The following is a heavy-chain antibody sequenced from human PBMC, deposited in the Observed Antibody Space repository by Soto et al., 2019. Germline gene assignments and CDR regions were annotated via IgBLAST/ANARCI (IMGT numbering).Heavy chain of an antibody. V-gene: IGHV3-33*01. J-gene: IGHJ4*02. D-gene: IGHD3-9*01. Sequence: GGSLRHSCAASGFAFSSYGMHLVRQAPGKGLEWVAVIWYDGSNKYYADSVKGRFTISRDNSKNTLYLQMNSLRAEDTAVYYCARDGTYYDILTGYFPQYYFDYWGQGILVTVSS. CDR3: ARDGTYYDILTGYFPQYYFDY. CDR1: GFAFSSYG. CDR2: IWYDGSNK.